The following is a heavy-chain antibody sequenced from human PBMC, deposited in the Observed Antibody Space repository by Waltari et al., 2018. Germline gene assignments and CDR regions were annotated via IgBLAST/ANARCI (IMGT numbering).Heavy chain of an antibody. V-gene: IGHV4-59*01. Sequence: QVQLQESGPGLVKPSETLSLTCAVPGDSIHNYYRNWIRQPPGKELEWIGYIAYNGRTNYNPSLKSRVTISVDTSKTQFSLKLTSVTAADTAVYYCGRSYDFWSGYPLDYWGPGSLVTVSS. D-gene: IGHD3-3*01. CDR2: IAYNGRT. J-gene: IGHJ4*02. CDR3: GRSYDFWSGYPLDY. CDR1: GDSIHNYY.